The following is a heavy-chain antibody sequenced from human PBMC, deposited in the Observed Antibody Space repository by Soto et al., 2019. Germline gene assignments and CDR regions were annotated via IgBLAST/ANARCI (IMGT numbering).Heavy chain of an antibody. J-gene: IGHJ6*02. Sequence: GGSLRLSCAASGFTFSSYAMHWVRQAPGKGLEWVAVISYDGSNKYYADSVKGRFTISRDNSKNTLYLQMNSLRAEDTAVYYCAKDEYSSSWYHYYYYYGMDVWGQGTTVTVSS. D-gene: IGHD6-13*01. CDR1: GFTFSSYA. CDR3: AKDEYSSSWYHYYYYYGMDV. V-gene: IGHV3-30-3*01. CDR2: ISYDGSNK.